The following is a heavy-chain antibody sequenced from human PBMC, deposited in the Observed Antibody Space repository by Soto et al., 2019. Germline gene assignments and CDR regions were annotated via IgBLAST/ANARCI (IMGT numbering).Heavy chain of an antibody. CDR2: ISNSGTTR. CDR1: GFTFSDYY. D-gene: IGHD4-17*01. Sequence: QVQLVESGGGLVEPGGSLRLSCVASGFTFSDYYRSWIRQAPGKGLEYVSYISNSGTTRYYADSGTGRFTISRDNANNSLFLQLNSLRVEDTAMYYCARAREPYFSLRPVDYWGQGTLVTVSS. CDR3: ARAREPYFSLRPVDY. V-gene: IGHV3-11*01. J-gene: IGHJ4*02.